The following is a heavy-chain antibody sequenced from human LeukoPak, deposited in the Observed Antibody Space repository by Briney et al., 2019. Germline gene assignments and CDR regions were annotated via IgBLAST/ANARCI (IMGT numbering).Heavy chain of an antibody. J-gene: IGHJ4*02. CDR2: IGGTDGTT. V-gene: IGHV3-23*01. Sequence: GGSLRLSCAASGFTFRNYVMNWVRQAPGKGLEWVSAIGGTDGTTFYAAFVKGRFTISRDNSRNTLYLQMNSLRAEDTTVYYCTKRIDGAGSYYIDFWGQGTVVTVSS. CDR3: TKRIDGAGSYYIDF. CDR1: GFTFRNYV. D-gene: IGHD3-10*01.